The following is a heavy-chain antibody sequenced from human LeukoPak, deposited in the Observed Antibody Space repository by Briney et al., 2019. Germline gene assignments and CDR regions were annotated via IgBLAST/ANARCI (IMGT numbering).Heavy chain of an antibody. CDR2: ISSSGSYI. Sequence: GGSLRLSCAASGFTFSNYNMNWVRQAPGKGLEWVSSISSSGSYIYYADSVKGRFTIPRDNAKNSLYLQMNSLRAEDTAVYYCARAPRYSSTKRYYMDVWGKGTTVTISS. J-gene: IGHJ6*03. V-gene: IGHV3-21*01. CDR1: GFTFSNYN. CDR3: ARAPRYSSTKRYYMDV. D-gene: IGHD6-13*01.